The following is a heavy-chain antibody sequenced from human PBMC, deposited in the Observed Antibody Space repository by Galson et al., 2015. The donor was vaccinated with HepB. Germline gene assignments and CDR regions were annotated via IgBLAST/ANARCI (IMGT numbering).Heavy chain of an antibody. CDR2: NIPIFGTA. J-gene: IGHJ6*03. D-gene: IGHD6-6*01. CDR3: AREVKAARRGGLGLYYYMDV. Sequence: SVKVSCKASGGTFSSNAISWVRQAPGQGLEWMGGNIPIFGTASYAQKFQGRVTITADESTSTAYMELSSLRSEDTAVYYCAREVKAARRGGLGLYYYMDVWGKGTTVTVSS. CDR1: GGTFSSNA. V-gene: IGHV1-69*13.